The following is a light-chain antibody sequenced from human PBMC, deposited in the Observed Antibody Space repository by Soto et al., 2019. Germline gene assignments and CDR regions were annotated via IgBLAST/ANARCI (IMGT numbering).Light chain of an antibody. V-gene: IGLV2-14*01. CDR2: DDS. J-gene: IGLJ1*01. CDR3: SSRTSSGTLV. CDR1: SSDVGGYNY. Sequence: QSALTQPASVSGSLGQSITISCTGTSSDVGGYNYVSWCQQHPGKAPKLMIYDDSNRPSGVANRFSGSKSGNTASLTISGLQAEDEADYYCSSRTSSGTLVFGTGTKLTVL.